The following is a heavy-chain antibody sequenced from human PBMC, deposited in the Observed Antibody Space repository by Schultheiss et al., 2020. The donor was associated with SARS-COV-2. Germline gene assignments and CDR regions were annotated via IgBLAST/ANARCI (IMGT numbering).Heavy chain of an antibody. CDR3: VKASQGVYSGYDPGRFDY. CDR1: GFTFSSYN. D-gene: IGHD5-12*01. J-gene: IGHJ4*02. Sequence: GGSLRLSCAASGFTFSSYNMHWVRQAPGKGLEWVSAITRTGISTYYADSVQGRFSISRDNSKNTLFLQMHSLRAEDTAVYYCVKASQGVYSGYDPGRFDYWGQGTLVTVSS. V-gene: IGHV3-23*01. CDR2: ITRTGIST.